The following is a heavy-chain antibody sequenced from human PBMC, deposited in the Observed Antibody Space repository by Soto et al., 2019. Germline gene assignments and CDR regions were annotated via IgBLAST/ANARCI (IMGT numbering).Heavy chain of an antibody. CDR3: AKDVYSGGSRSCDADAFDI. Sequence: QVQLVESGGGVVQPGRSLRLSCAASGFIFSSYGMHWVRQAPGKGLEWVAVISYDGSNKYYADSVKGRFTISRDNSKNTLYLQMNSLRAEDTAVYYCAKDVYSGGSRSCDADAFDIWGQGTMVTVSS. CDR1: GFIFSSYG. J-gene: IGHJ3*02. CDR2: ISYDGSNK. D-gene: IGHD6-13*01. V-gene: IGHV3-30*18.